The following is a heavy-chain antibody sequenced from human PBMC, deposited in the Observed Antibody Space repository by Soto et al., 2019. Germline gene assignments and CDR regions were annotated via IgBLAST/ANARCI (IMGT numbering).Heavy chain of an antibody. CDR3: ARRREGYYYGLDV. Sequence: EERLVESGGGSVQPGGSLRLSCAASRFTFSSYWMYWVRQAPGKGLVWVSRINSAGSSTRYADSVKGRFSISRDNSKSTLYLQMNTLRAEDTAVYYCARRREGYYYGLDVWGQGTTVTVSS. CDR1: RFTFSSYW. CDR2: INSAGSST. D-gene: IGHD1-26*01. J-gene: IGHJ6*02. V-gene: IGHV3-74*01.